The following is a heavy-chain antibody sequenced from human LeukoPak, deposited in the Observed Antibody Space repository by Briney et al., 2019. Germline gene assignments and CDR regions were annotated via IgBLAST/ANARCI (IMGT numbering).Heavy chain of an antibody. CDR1: GGSINSGTYY. D-gene: IGHD3-9*01. J-gene: IGHJ3*02. CDR2: IYPSGTT. Sequence: SETLSLTCTVSGGSINSGTYYWSWIRQPAGKGLEWIGRIYPSGTTNYNPSLKSRVTISVDTSKNQFSLKLSSVTAADTAVYYCARHPSLLRYFDWLFPDDAFDIWGQGTMVTVSS. V-gene: IGHV4-61*02. CDR3: ARHPSLLRYFDWLFPDDAFDI.